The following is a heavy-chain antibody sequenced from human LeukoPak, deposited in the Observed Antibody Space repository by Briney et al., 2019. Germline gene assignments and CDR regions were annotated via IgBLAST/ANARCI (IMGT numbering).Heavy chain of an antibody. CDR1: GFTFSDYA. V-gene: IGHV3-30*04. Sequence: GGSLRLSCAASGFTFSDYALHWVRQAPGKGLEWVAVVSYDGSNIYYADSVEGRFTISRDNSKNTLYLQMNSLRAEDTAVYYCARDPRAYCSSTSCYAFDYWGQGTLVTVSS. D-gene: IGHD2-2*01. CDR3: ARDPRAYCSSTSCYAFDY. J-gene: IGHJ4*02. CDR2: VSYDGSNI.